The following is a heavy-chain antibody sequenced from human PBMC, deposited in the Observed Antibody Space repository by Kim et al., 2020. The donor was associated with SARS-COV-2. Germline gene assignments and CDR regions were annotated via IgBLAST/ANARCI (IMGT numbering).Heavy chain of an antibody. CDR2: INHSGST. Sequence: SETLSLTCAVYGGSFSGYYWSWIRQPPGKGLEWIGEINHSGSTNYNPSLKSRVTISVDTSKNQFSLKLSSVTAADTAVYYCAREGYSSSWYSEYFQHWGQGTLVTVSS. D-gene: IGHD6-13*01. CDR3: AREGYSSSWYSEYFQH. V-gene: IGHV4-34*01. J-gene: IGHJ1*01. CDR1: GGSFSGYY.